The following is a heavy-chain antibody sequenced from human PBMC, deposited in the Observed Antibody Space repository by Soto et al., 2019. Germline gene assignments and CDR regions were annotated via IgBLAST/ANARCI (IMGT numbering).Heavy chain of an antibody. CDR2: IIPILGIA. Sequence: ASVKVSCKASGGTFSSYTISWVRQAPGQGLEWMGRIIPILGIANYAQKFQGRVTITADKSTSTAYMELGSLGSEDTAVYYCASGHCSGGSCYSIPYYYYYYMDVWGKGTTVTVSS. CDR3: ASGHCSGGSCYSIPYYYYYYMDV. J-gene: IGHJ6*03. CDR1: GGTFSSYT. D-gene: IGHD2-15*01. V-gene: IGHV1-69*02.